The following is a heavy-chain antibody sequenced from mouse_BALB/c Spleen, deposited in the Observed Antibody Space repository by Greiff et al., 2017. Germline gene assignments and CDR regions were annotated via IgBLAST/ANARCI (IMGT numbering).Heavy chain of an antibody. CDR3: ARDYGNYDWYFDV. Sequence: QVQLQQSGAELAKPGASVKMSCKASGYTFTSYWMHWVKQRPGQGLEWIGYINPSTGYTEYNQKFKDKATLTADKSSSTAYMQLSSLTSEDSAVYYCARDYGNYDWYFDVWGAGTTVTVSS. CDR1: GYTFTSYW. D-gene: IGHD2-1*01. V-gene: IGHV1-7*01. J-gene: IGHJ1*01. CDR2: INPSTGYT.